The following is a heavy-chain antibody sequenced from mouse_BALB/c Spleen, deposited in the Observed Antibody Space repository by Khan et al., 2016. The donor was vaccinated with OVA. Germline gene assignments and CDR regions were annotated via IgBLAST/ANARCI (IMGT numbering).Heavy chain of an antibody. CDR2: INPSTGYT. CDR1: GYTFTSYW. J-gene: IGHJ3*01. CDR3: SRSPWLRLWFPY. Sequence: QIQLVQSGAELAKPGASVKMSCKASGYTFTSYWMHWVKQRPGQGLEWIGYINPSTGYTEYNQKFKDKATLTADKSSSTAYIQLNSLTSEDSAVYYWSRSPWLRLWFPYWGQGTLVTVSA. V-gene: IGHV1-7*01. D-gene: IGHD1-2*01.